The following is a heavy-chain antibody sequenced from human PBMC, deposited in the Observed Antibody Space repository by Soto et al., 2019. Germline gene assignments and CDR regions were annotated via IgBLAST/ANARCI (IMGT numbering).Heavy chain of an antibody. D-gene: IGHD6-19*01. J-gene: IGHJ4*02. CDR1: GYTFTSYG. Sequence: QVQLVQSGAEVKKPGASVKVSCKASGYTFTSYGISWVRQAPGQGLEWMGWISAYNGNTNYAQKLQGRVTMTPDTSTSTAYMELRSLRSDDTAVYYCARGARGGWYEGPSRNDYWGQGTLVTVSS. CDR2: ISAYNGNT. CDR3: ARGARGGWYEGPSRNDY. V-gene: IGHV1-18*01.